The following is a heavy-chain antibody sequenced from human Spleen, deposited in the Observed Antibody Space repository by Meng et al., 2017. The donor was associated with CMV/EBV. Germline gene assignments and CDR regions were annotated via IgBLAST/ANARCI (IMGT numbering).Heavy chain of an antibody. V-gene: IGHV4-31*02. CDR3: ARGGYTSGSGWFAP. D-gene: IGHD1-1*01. Sequence: SGASISSGCFSWNWIRQHAEKGLEWIGYIYSDGRTYYNPSLKSRLAISLDTPKNQFSLNLTSVTAADTAVYYCARGGYTSGSGWFAPWGQGTLVTVSS. CDR2: IYSDGRT. CDR1: GASISSGCFS. J-gene: IGHJ5*02.